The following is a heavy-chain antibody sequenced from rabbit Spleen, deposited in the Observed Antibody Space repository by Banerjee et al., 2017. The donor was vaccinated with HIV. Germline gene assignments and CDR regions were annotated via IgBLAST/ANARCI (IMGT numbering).Heavy chain of an antibody. CDR1: GIDFTNYY. CDR2: IYAAKGST. D-gene: IGHD1-1*01. Sequence: QLVESGGGLVQPGGSLTLSCKAAGIDFTNYYISWVRQAPGKGLEWIGIIYAAKGSTNYASWVNGRFTISSDNAQSTLYLQLNSLTAADTATYFCVRGASSSGYYSLWGPGTLVTVS. CDR3: VRGASSSGYYSL. J-gene: IGHJ4*01. V-gene: IGHV1S7*01.